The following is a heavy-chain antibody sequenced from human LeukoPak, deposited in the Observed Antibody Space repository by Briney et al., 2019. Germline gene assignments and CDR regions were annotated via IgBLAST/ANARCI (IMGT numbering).Heavy chain of an antibody. V-gene: IGHV1-69*06. D-gene: IGHD3-22*01. CDR1: GGTFSSYA. Sequence: GASVKVSCKASGGTFSSYAISWVRQAPGQGLEWMGGIIPIFGTANYAQKFQGRVTITADKSTSTAYMELSSLRSEDTAVYYCARSTYLDAAHYDSSGYHFDYWGQGTLVTVSS. CDR3: ARSTYLDAAHYDSSGYHFDY. J-gene: IGHJ4*02. CDR2: IIPIFGTA.